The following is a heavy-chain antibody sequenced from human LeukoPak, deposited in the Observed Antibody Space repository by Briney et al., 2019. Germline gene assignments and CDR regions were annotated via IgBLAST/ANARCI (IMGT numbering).Heavy chain of an antibody. CDR3: TPDLLDV. Sequence: GGSLRLSCVVSGFPFTNAWMSWVRQAPGKGLEWVGRIKSKTDGGTADYAAPVRGRFTMWRDDARSALYLQMNSLQTEDTAVYYCTPDLLDVWGKGTTVTVSS. CDR1: GFPFTNAW. V-gene: IGHV3-15*01. CDR2: IKSKTDGGTA. J-gene: IGHJ6*04.